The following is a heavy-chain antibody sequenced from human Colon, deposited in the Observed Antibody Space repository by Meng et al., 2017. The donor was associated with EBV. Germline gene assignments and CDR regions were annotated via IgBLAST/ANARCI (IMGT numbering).Heavy chain of an antibody. J-gene: IGHJ5*02. Sequence: QVQLQQWGAGLLKPSENLSLPCAVYGGSFSGYYWTWIRQPPGKGLEWIGEINHSGSTNYNPSLKSRVTISVDTSKNQFSLKLSSVTAADTAVYYCARGLAWFRELLSINWFDPWGQGTLVTVSS. D-gene: IGHD3-10*01. CDR2: INHSGST. CDR3: ARGLAWFRELLSINWFDP. V-gene: IGHV4-34*02. CDR1: GGSFSGYY.